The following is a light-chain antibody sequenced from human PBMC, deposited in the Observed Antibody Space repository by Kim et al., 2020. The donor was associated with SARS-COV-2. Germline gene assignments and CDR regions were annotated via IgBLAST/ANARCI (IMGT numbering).Light chain of an antibody. CDR1: TSNIGSNY. Sequence: GKRVTISCSGSTSNIGSNYLYWYQQLPGTAPKLLIYRNNLRPSGVPDRFSGSKSGTSAYLAIRGLRSEDEADYYCAAWDDSLSGRVFGGGSQLTVL. CDR2: RNN. J-gene: IGLJ2*01. CDR3: AAWDDSLSGRV. V-gene: IGLV1-47*01.